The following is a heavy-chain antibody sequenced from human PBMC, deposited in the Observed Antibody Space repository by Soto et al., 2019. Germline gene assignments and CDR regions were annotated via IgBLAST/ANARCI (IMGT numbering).Heavy chain of an antibody. V-gene: IGHV3-48*03. J-gene: IGHJ6*02. CDR2: ISSSSSSI. D-gene: IGHD6-19*01. CDR3: VKDGSSGWPYFYDMDV. CDR1: GFSFSNFE. Sequence: EVQLVQSGGGLVQPGGSLRLSCVASGFSFSNFEMNWVRQAPGKGLEWISYISSSSSSIYYADFVEGRFTVSRDNAKSSLYLQMSSLRAEDTAVYYCVKDGSSGWPYFYDMDVWGQGTTVTVSS.